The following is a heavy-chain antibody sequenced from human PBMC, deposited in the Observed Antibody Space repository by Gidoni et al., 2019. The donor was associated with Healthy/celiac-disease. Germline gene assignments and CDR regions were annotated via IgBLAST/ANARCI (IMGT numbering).Heavy chain of an antibody. Sequence: ISGVRQAPGQGLEWLGGIIPIFGTANYAQKFQGRVTITADESTSTAYMERSSLRSEDTAVYYCARKVENDFWSGYYSYWGQGTLVTVSS. V-gene: IGHV1-69*01. CDR3: ARKVENDFWSGYYSY. D-gene: IGHD3-3*01. J-gene: IGHJ4*02. CDR2: IIPIFGTA.